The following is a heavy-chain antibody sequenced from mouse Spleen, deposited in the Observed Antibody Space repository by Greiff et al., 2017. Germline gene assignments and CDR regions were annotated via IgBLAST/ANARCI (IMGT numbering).Heavy chain of an antibody. D-gene: IGHD4-1*01. J-gene: IGHJ3*01. V-gene: IGHV3-6*01. CDR3: ARSRSNWDWFAY. CDR2: ISYDGSN. Sequence: EVKLVESGPGLVKPSQSLSLTCSVTGYSITSGYYWNWIRQFPGNKLEWMGYISYDGSNNYNPSLKNRISITRDTSKNQFFLKLNSVTTEDTATYYCARSRSNWDWFAYWGQGTLVTVSA. CDR1: GYSITSGYY.